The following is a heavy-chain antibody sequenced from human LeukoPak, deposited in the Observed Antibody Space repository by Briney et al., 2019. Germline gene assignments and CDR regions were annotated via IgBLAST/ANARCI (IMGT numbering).Heavy chain of an antibody. J-gene: IGHJ4*02. CDR2: ISGSGGST. D-gene: IGHD6-19*01. Sequence: GGSLRLSCAASGFTFSSCAMSWVRQAPGKGLEWVSAISGSGGSTYYADSVKGRFTISRDNSKNTLYLQMNSLRAEDTAVYYCASAQWLVRVDYWGQGTLVTVSS. CDR3: ASAQWLVRVDY. V-gene: IGHV3-23*01. CDR1: GFTFSSCA.